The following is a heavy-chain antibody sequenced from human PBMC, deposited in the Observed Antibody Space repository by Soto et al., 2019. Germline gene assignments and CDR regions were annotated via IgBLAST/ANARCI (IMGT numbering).Heavy chain of an antibody. CDR2: IIPIFGTA. CDR1: GGTFSSYA. J-gene: IGHJ4*02. CDR3: ARALRVGELSLNAYFDY. Sequence: QVQLVQSGAEVKKPGSSVKVSCKASGGTFSSYAISWVRQAPGQGLEWMGGIIPIFGTANYAQKFQGRVTIPADEATSTAYMELGSLGSEDTAVYYCARALRVGELSLNAYFDYGGQGTLVTVSS. V-gene: IGHV1-69*01. D-gene: IGHD3-16*02.